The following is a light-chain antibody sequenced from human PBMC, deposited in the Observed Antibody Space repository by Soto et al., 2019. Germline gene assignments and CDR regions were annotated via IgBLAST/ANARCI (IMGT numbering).Light chain of an antibody. CDR1: QSISNR. J-gene: IGKJ1*01. V-gene: IGKV1-5*01. CDR2: DAS. Sequence: DIQMTQYPSTLSTSVGDTVTITCRASQSISNRLAWYQQKPGKAPKYLIYDASSLQSGAPSRFSGSGSATEFPLSISSLQPDDFATDYCHQYNSYPWTFGQGTKVEIK. CDR3: HQYNSYPWT.